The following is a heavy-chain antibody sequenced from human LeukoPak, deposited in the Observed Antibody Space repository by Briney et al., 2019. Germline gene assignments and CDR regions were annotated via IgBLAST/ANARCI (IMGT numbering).Heavy chain of an antibody. J-gene: IGHJ4*02. Sequence: GESLRLSCAASGFTFTTYWMAWVRQFPGKGLEWVANINRDGTEKYSVDSVKGRFTISRDNAKNSLYLQMNSLRVEDTAIYYCVKVAKYYYGSETYYFFEHWGQGTPVTASS. V-gene: IGHV3-7*01. CDR2: INRDGTEK. CDR3: VKVAKYYYGSETYYFFEH. CDR1: GFTFTTYW. D-gene: IGHD3-10*01.